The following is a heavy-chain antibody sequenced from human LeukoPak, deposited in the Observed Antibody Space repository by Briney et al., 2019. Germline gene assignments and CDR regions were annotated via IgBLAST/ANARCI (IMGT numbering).Heavy chain of an antibody. Sequence: GGSLRLSCSASGFTFSSYAIHWVRQAPGKGREYFSSIRSNGGSTYYADSVKGRSTISRDNSKNTLYLQMSSLRAEDTAVYYCVKGGGYCSSTSCPPPYYFDYWGQGTLVTVSS. D-gene: IGHD2-2*01. V-gene: IGHV3-64D*06. J-gene: IGHJ4*02. CDR3: VKGGGYCSSTSCPPPYYFDY. CDR2: IRSNGGST. CDR1: GFTFSSYA.